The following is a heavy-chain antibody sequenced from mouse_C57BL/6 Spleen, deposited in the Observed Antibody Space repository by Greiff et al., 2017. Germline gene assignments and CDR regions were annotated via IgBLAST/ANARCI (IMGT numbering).Heavy chain of an antibody. J-gene: IGHJ3*01. CDR1: GYTFADYN. CDR2: INPNNGGT. Sequence: VQLQQSGPELVKPGASVQIPCKASGYTFADYNMDWVKQSHGKSLEWIGDINPNNGGTIYNQKFKGKATLTVDKSSSTAYMELRSLTSEDTAVYYCARGTAQATSAWFAYWGQGTLVTVSA. D-gene: IGHD3-2*02. CDR3: ARGTAQATSAWFAY. V-gene: IGHV1-18*01.